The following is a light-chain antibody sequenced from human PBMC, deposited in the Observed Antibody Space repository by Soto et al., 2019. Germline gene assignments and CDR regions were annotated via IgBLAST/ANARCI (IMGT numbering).Light chain of an antibody. Sequence: EILWTQSPVTLSLSPASVVTPSCGASQGIGNNLAWYQHKPGQAPRLLISGASSLESGIPARFSGSGSGTDLTLTISSLQSEDFAVYYCQQDNSLPPTFGQGTRLEIK. CDR2: GAS. CDR1: QGIGNN. J-gene: IGKJ5*01. V-gene: IGKV3-15*01. CDR3: QQDNSLPPT.